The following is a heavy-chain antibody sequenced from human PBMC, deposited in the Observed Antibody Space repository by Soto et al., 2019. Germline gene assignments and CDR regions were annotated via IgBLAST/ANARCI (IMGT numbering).Heavy chain of an antibody. CDR1: GYTFTSYD. D-gene: IGHD4-17*01. Sequence: QVQLVQSGAEVKKPGASVKVSCKASGYTFTSYDINWVRQATGQGLEWMGWMNPNSGNTGYAQKFQGRVTMTRNTPXXKAHMELSSLRSDDTAVYYCARVVEDYGDYLNFDYWGQGTLVTVSS. J-gene: IGHJ4*02. V-gene: IGHV1-8*01. CDR2: MNPNSGNT. CDR3: ARVVEDYGDYLNFDY.